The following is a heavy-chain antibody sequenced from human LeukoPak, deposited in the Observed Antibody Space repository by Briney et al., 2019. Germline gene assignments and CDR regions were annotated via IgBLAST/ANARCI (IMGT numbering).Heavy chain of an antibody. Sequence: SETLSLTCTVSGGSISSYYWSWIRQPPGKGLEWIGYIYYSGSTNYNPSLKSRVTISVDTSKNQFSLKLSSVTAADTAVYYCARAAGIAAAYDYWGQGTLVTVPS. J-gene: IGHJ4*02. CDR2: IYYSGST. V-gene: IGHV4-59*01. CDR3: ARAAGIAAAYDY. D-gene: IGHD6-13*01. CDR1: GGSISSYY.